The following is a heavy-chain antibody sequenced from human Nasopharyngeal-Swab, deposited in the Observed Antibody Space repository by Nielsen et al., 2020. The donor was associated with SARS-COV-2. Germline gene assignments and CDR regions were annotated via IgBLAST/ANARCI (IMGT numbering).Heavy chain of an antibody. D-gene: IGHD6-19*01. J-gene: IGHJ4*02. CDR3: ARTPNGALAGPGAFSFDY. CDR1: GFSLTTSGMC. Sequence: SGPTLVKPAQTLTLTCTFPGFSLTTSGMCVSWIRQAPGKAPEWLARIDWDDDKFYATSLGSRLTISKDTSKNQVVLTMANMDPVDTATYFCARTPNGALAGPGAFSFDYWGQGSLVTVSS. V-gene: IGHV2-70*17. CDR2: IDWDDDK.